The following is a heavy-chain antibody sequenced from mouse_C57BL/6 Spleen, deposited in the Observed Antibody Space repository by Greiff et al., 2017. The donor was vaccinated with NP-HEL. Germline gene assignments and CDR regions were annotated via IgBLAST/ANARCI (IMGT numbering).Heavy chain of an antibody. CDR3: ASLYYYGSRFDY. V-gene: IGHV5-17*01. CDR2: ISSGSSTI. J-gene: IGHJ2*01. CDR1: GFTFSDYG. D-gene: IGHD1-1*01. Sequence: EVQLVESGGGLVKPGGSLKLSCAASGFTFSDYGMHWVRQAPEKGLEWVAYISSGSSTIYYAATVKGRFTISRDNAKNTLFLQMTSLRSEDTAMYYCASLYYYGSRFDYWGQGTTLTVSS.